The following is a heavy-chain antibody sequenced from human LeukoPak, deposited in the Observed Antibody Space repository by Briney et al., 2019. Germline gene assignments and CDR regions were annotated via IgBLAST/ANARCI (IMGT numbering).Heavy chain of an antibody. J-gene: IGHJ4*02. CDR1: GFTFTAYT. CDR3: TRDLEY. V-gene: IGHV3-48*01. Sequence: GGSLRLSCSASGFTFTAYTMNWVRQAPGKGPEWVSYIDYGGSVTHYADSVEGRFTISRDNAENSLYLQMNSLRVEDTAVYYCTRDLEYWSQGVQVTVSS. CDR2: IDYGGSVT.